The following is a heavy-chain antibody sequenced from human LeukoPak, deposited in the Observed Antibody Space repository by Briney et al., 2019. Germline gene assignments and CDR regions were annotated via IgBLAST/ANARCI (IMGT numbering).Heavy chain of an antibody. J-gene: IGHJ4*02. D-gene: IGHD2-2*02. Sequence: GGSLRLSCAASGFTFSNAWMSWVRQAPGKGLEWVGRIKSKTDRGTTDYAAPVKGRFTISRDESKNTLYLQMNSLKTEDTAVYYCTTHLGYCSSTSCYTVDYFDYWGQGTLVTVSS. CDR3: TTHLGYCSSTSCYTVDYFDY. V-gene: IGHV3-15*01. CDR2: IKSKTDRGTT. CDR1: GFTFSNAW.